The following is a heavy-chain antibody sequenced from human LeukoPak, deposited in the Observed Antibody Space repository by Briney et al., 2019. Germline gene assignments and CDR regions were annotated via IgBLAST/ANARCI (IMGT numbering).Heavy chain of an antibody. CDR3: AKDPRRYCSSTTLNY. V-gene: IGHV3-23*01. J-gene: IGHJ4*02. D-gene: IGHD2-2*01. CDR1: GFTFSSYA. Sequence: GGSLRLSCAASGFTFSSYAMSWVRQAPGKGLEWVSAISGSGGSTYYADSVKGRFTISRDNSKNTLYLQMNSLRAEDTAVYYCAKDPRRYCSSTTLNYWGQGTLVTVSS. CDR2: ISGSGGST.